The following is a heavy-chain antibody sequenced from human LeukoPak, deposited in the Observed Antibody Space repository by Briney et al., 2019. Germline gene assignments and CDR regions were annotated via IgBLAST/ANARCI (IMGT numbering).Heavy chain of an antibody. CDR2: IYYSGST. CDR1: GGSISSYY. J-gene: IGHJ6*02. Sequence: PSETLSLTCTVSGGSISSYYWSWIRQPPGKGLEWIGYIYYSGSTNYNPSLKSRVTISVDTSKNQFSLKLSSVTAADTAVYYCARYGSGRYSFGMDVWGQGTTVTVSS. V-gene: IGHV4-59*08. D-gene: IGHD3-10*01. CDR3: ARYGSGRYSFGMDV.